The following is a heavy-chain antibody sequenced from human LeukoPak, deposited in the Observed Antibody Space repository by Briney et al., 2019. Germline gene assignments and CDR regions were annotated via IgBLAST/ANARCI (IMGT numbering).Heavy chain of an antibody. CDR1: GCTFSSYA. CDR2: FTPIFGTE. D-gene: IGHD4-23*01. CDR3: ATALDRWSRYAFDG. J-gene: IGHJ3*01. Sequence: PSVKVSCTASGCTFSSYAFSWVRQAPGQGLEWMGGFTPIFGTENYAQKFPGRVTITADESTSTAYMELSSLRSEDTAVYCCATALDRWSRYAFDGWRQGTMVTVPS. V-gene: IGHV1-69*13.